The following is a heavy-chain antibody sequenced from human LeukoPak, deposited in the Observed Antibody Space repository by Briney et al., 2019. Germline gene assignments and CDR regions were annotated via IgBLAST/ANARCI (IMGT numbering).Heavy chain of an antibody. CDR3: ARDTRLYSGSGSYFLDY. V-gene: IGHV3-53*01. J-gene: IGHJ4*02. CDR2: TYSGGST. CDR1: GFTVSSNY. D-gene: IGHD3-10*01. Sequence: GGSLRLSCAASGFTVSSNYMSWVRQAPGKGLEWVSVTYSGGSTYYADSVKGRFTISRDNSKNTLNLQMNSLRAEDTAVYYCARDTRLYSGSGSYFLDYWGQGTLVTVSS.